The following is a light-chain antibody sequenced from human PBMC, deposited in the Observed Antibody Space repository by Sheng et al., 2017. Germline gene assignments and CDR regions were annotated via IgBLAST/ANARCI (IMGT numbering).Light chain of an antibody. V-gene: IGLV2-14*03. CDR3: ISYTSSSTWV. CDR2: DVN. Sequence: QSALTQPASVSGSPGQSITISCTGTSSDVGAFNYVSWYQQHPGKAPKLVIYDVNNRPSGVSSRFSGSKSGNTASLTISGLQAEDEADYYCISYTSSSTWVFGGGSKLTVL. CDR1: SSDVGAFNY. J-gene: IGLJ3*02.